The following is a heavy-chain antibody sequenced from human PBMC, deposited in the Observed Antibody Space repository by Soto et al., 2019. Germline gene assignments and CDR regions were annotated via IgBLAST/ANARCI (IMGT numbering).Heavy chain of an antibody. CDR3: ARGADIMATTGDAFDI. CDR2: VHHNGNT. D-gene: IGHD5-12*01. V-gene: IGHV4-38-2*01. J-gene: IGHJ3*02. Sequence: LSLTCAVSGHSISSGYYWGWIRQPPGKGLEWIGNVHHNGNTYYNPSLESRVTISLRTSKNQFSLKLSSVTAADTAVYYCARGADIMATTGDAFDIWGQGTMVTVSS. CDR1: GHSISSGYY.